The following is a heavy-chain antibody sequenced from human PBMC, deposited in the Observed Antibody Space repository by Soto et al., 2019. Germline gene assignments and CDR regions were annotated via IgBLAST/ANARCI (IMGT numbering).Heavy chain of an antibody. CDR3: ALRKTGSYFDY. CDR2: IGASGAGT. J-gene: IGHJ4*02. CDR1: GFTFSSYA. Sequence: GGSLRLCCAASGFTFSSYAMRWVRQAPGKGLEWVSGIGASGAGTYYAEYVKGRFTISRDNSKNTLYLQRNSLRAEDTAVYYCALRKTGSYFDYWGQGTLVTVSS. V-gene: IGHV3-23*01. D-gene: IGHD1-26*01.